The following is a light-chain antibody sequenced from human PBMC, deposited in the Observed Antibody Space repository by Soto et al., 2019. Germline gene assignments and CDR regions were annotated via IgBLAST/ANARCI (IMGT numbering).Light chain of an antibody. CDR3: QQYGDSPRT. V-gene: IGKV3-20*01. CDR1: QSVSSNF. Sequence: EIVLTQSPGTLSLSPGERATLSCRASQSVSSNFLAWYRQKPGQAPRLLIYGASNRAIGIPDRFSGSGSGTDFTLTISRLEPEDFAVYYCQQYGDSPRTFGQGTKVDIK. J-gene: IGKJ1*01. CDR2: GAS.